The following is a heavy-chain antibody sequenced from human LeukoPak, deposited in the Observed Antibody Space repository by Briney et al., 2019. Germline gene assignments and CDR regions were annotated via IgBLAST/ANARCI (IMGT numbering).Heavy chain of an antibody. Sequence: KTGGSLRLSCAASGFTFSSYSMNWVRQAPGKGLEWVSSISTSSSYIYYADSVKGRFTISRDNAKNSPYLQMNSLRAEDTAVYYCAKTTDNYYYYYMDVWGKGTTVTVSS. D-gene: IGHD4-17*01. CDR1: GFTFSSYS. CDR3: AKTTDNYYYYYMDV. J-gene: IGHJ6*03. CDR2: ISTSSSYI. V-gene: IGHV3-21*01.